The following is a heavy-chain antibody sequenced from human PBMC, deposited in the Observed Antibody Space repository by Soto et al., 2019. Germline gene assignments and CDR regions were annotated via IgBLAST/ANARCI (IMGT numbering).Heavy chain of an antibody. CDR1: GGIFKNFD. CDR2: IIPLFNAT. D-gene: IGHD2-2*01. V-gene: IGHV1-69*01. Sequence: QVQLVQSGSEVKRPGSSVKVSCKTSGGIFKNFDIGWVRQSPGQGLKWMGEIIPLFNATHYAQKYRGRVTVTADESTRTAYMELTRLTYGDTAVYFCAINAERNAQKFDFWGQATLFTVSS. CDR3: AINAERNAQKFDF. J-gene: IGHJ4*02.